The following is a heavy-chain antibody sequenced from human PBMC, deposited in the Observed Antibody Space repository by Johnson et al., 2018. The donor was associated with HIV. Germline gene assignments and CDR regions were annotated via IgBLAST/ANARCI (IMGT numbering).Heavy chain of an antibody. Sequence: VQLVESGGGLVQPGRSLRLSCAASGFTFDDYSTQWVRQPPGTGLEWVSVFSRGGGSTSYEDPVKGRFTISRDHSTNSLYLQMRRLRTEEPTLYYCAKAGLGLLDAFDIWDQGTLVTVSS. CDR2: FSRGGGST. J-gene: IGHJ3*02. D-gene: IGHD3/OR15-3a*01. CDR3: AKAGLGLLDAFDI. V-gene: IGHV3-43*01. CDR1: GFTFDDYS.